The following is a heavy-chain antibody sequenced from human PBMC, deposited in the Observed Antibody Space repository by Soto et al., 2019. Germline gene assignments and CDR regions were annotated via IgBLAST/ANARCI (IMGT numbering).Heavy chain of an antibody. CDR1: GFTFNTYG. CDR3: AKDLQHSSSWYGSPFYYYYGMDV. V-gene: IGHV3-30*18. Sequence: LRLSCAASGFTFNTYGMHWVRQAPGKGLEWVAVISYDGSNKYYADSVKGRFTISRDNSKNTLYLQMNSLRAEDTAVYYCAKDLQHSSSWYGSPFYYYYGMDVWGQGTTVTVSS. D-gene: IGHD6-13*01. CDR2: ISYDGSNK. J-gene: IGHJ6*02.